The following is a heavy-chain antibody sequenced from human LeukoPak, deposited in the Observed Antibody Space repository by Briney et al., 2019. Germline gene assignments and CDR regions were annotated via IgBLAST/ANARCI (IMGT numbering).Heavy chain of an antibody. D-gene: IGHD3-3*01. Sequence: PGGSLRLSCAASGFTFSRYAMSWVRQAPGKGLEWVSAISGSGGSTYYADSVKGRFTISRDNSKNTLYLQMNSLRAEDTAGYYCAKSPNVLRFLEWLLYLDYWGQGTLVTVSS. CDR2: ISGSGGST. J-gene: IGHJ4*02. V-gene: IGHV3-23*01. CDR1: GFTFSRYA. CDR3: AKSPNVLRFLEWLLYLDY.